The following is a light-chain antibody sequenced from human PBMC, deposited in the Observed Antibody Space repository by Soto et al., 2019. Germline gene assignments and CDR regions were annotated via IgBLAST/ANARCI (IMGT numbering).Light chain of an antibody. V-gene: IGLV1-40*01. J-gene: IGLJ2*01. CDR2: GNN. CDR3: QFYDITLSASV. Sequence: QSVLTQPPSVSGAPGQRVTISCTGSSSNIGAGYDVHWYLQLPGTAPKLLIHGNNNRPSGVPDRFSGSKSGTSASLAITGLQAEDEADYYCQFYDITLSASVFGGGTKLTVL. CDR1: SSNIGAGYD.